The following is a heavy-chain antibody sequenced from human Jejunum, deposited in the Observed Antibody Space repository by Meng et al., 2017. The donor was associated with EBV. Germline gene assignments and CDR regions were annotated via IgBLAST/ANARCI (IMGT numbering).Heavy chain of an antibody. V-gene: IGHV3-30*18. CDR3: AKDRTRFYDAGDY. J-gene: IGHJ4*02. CDR2: ISYDGSNK. Sequence: QVQLVESGXXXXXPXGSXRLSCAASEFTFSDYGMHWVRQAPGKGLEWVAVISYDGSNKYYADSVKGRFTISRDNSKNTLYLQMNSLTVEDTAAYYCAKDRTRFYDAGDYWGQGTLVTVSS. CDR1: EFTFSDYG. D-gene: IGHD2/OR15-2a*01.